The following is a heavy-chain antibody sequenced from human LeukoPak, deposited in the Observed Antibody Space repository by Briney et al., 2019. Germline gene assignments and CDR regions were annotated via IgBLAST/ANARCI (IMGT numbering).Heavy chain of an antibody. Sequence: GGSLRLSCAASGFTFSSYWMTWVRQAPGKGLEWVANIREDGSEKYYVDSVKGRFTISRDNAKNSLYLQVNSLRAEDTAVYYCARDEALERWTDYSNYVGPSDYWGQGTLVTVSS. CDR2: IREDGSEK. CDR1: GFTFSSYW. D-gene: IGHD4-11*01. CDR3: ARDEALERWTDYSNYVGPSDY. V-gene: IGHV3-7*01. J-gene: IGHJ4*02.